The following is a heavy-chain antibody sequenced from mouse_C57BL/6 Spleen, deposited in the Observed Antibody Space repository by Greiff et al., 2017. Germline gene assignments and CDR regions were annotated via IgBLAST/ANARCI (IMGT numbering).Heavy chain of an antibody. CDR1: GYNFTSYW. D-gene: IGHD2-4*01. CDR2: IDPSDSET. CDR3: ARRGDYDYLDY. V-gene: IGHV1-52*01. J-gene: IGHJ2*01. Sequence: QVQLQQPGAELVRPGSSVKLSCKASGYNFTSYWMHWVKQRPIQGLEWIGNIDPSDSETHYNQKFKDKATLTVDKSSSTAYMQLRSLTSEDSAVYFCARRGDYDYLDYWVQGTTLTVSS.